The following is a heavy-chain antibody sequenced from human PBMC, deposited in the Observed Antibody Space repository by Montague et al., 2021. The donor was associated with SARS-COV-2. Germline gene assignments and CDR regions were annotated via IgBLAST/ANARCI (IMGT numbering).Heavy chain of an antibody. D-gene: IGHD1-1*01. CDR3: TRHVHMTWPEPSPGFDY. CDR1: GDSISSSSYN. V-gene: IGHV4-39*01. CDR2: VHYSGXP. J-gene: IGHJ4*02. Sequence: SETLSLTCTVSGDSISSSSYNWGWIRQPPGKGLEWIGSVHYSGXPXYXXXXKXRVTIYVDTSKNQLSLKLSSVTAADTAVYYCTRHVHMTWPEPSPGFDYWGQGTLVTVSS.